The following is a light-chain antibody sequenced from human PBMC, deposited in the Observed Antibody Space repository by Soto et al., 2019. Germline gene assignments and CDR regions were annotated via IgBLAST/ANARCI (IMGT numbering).Light chain of an antibody. CDR1: QSVSNH. Sequence: EIVMTQSPATLSVSPGERATLSCRASQSVSNHLAWYQQRPGQAPRLVIYGESTRATGIPARFSGSGSGTDFTLTTSSLQSEDVAFYYCQQYNKWPLTFGQGTKVEIK. J-gene: IGKJ1*01. CDR2: GES. V-gene: IGKV3-15*01. CDR3: QQYNKWPLT.